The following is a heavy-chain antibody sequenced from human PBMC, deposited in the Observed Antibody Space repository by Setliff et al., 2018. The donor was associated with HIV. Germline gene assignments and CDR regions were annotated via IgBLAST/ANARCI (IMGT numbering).Heavy chain of an antibody. Sequence: LRLSCVASGFTFSSYCMDWFRQAPGKGLEWVSSISYGSTYIYQSDSVRGRFTISRDDAKKSLYMQMNSLGAADPAVYYCARSWGIGNYHWDVGGKGTTVTVSS. CDR2: ISYGSTYI. V-gene: IGHV3-21*01. CDR1: GFTFSSYC. J-gene: IGHJ6*03. D-gene: IGHD3-16*01. CDR3: ARSWGIGNYHWDV.